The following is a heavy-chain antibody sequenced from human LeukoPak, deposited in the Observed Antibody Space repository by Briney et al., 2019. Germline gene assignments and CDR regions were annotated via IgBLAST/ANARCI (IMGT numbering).Heavy chain of an antibody. CDR1: GYTFTSYG. D-gene: IGHD4-17*01. CDR3: ARVDYGNWFDP. V-gene: IGHV1-18*01. Sequence: ASVKVSCKASGYTFTSYGISWGRQAPGQGLEWMGWISAYNGNTNYAQKLQGRVTMTTDTSTSTAYMELRSLGSDATAVYYCARVDYGNWFDPWGQGTLVTVSS. CDR2: ISAYNGNT. J-gene: IGHJ5*02.